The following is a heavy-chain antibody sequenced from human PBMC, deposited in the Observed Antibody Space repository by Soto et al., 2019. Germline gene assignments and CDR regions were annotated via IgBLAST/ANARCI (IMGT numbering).Heavy chain of an antibody. D-gene: IGHD3-3*01. CDR3: ARGPLAMFGVVTSDWYFDL. Sequence: QVQLVQSGAEVMKPGSSVKVSCKASGGTFSSYAISWVRQAPGQGLEWLGGIIPIFGTANYAQKFQGRVKSTADDTTRRAYVELSSLRSEDTAVYYCARGPLAMFGVVTSDWYFDLWGRGTLVTVAA. J-gene: IGHJ2*01. V-gene: IGHV1-69*01. CDR1: GGTFSSYA. CDR2: IIPIFGTA.